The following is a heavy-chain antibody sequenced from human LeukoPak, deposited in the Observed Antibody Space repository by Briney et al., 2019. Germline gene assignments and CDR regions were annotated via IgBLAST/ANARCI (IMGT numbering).Heavy chain of an antibody. D-gene: IGHD4-17*01. Sequence: SEPLSLTCTVSDGSITNYDWSWVRQPPGKGLEFIGHVHYSGTANYNPSLRSRVTISIDTSKKHFFLKLKSVTAADTAVYYCARGYGDFRVEGRYFHSWGQGTLVTVSS. CDR3: ARGYGDFRVEGRYFHS. J-gene: IGHJ4*02. V-gene: IGHV4-59*01. CDR2: VHYSGTA. CDR1: DGSITNYD.